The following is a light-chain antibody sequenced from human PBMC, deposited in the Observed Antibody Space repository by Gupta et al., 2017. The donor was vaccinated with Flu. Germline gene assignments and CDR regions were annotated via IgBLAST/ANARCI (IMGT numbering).Light chain of an antibody. V-gene: IGLV2-18*01. CDR1: SSDFVNYNR. CDR2: EVS. CDR3: SLYTSSSTWV. Sequence: VTISCTGTSSDFVNYNRVSWYQKPPGTAPKLMIYEVSSRPSGVPDRFSGSKSGNTASLTISGLQAEDEADYYCSLYTSSSTWVFGGGTKLTVL. J-gene: IGLJ3*02.